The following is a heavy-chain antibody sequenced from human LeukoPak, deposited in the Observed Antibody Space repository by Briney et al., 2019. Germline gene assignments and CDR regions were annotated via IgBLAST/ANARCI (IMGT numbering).Heavy chain of an antibody. V-gene: IGHV1-69*13. D-gene: IGHD4-17*01. CDR3: ARVEDADYEMRRFDY. Sequence: ASVKVSCKASGGTFSSYAISWVRQAPGQGLEWMGGIIPIFGTANYAQKFQGRVTITADESTSTAYMELSSLRSEDTAVYYCARVEDADYEMRRFDYWGQGTLVTVSS. CDR2: IIPIFGTA. CDR1: GGTFSSYA. J-gene: IGHJ4*02.